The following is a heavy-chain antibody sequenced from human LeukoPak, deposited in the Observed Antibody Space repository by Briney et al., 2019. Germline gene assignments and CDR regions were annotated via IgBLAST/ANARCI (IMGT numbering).Heavy chain of an antibody. J-gene: IGHJ4*02. D-gene: IGHD1-26*01. V-gene: IGHV4-34*01. CDR3: ARLPYSGSYPPSNAERFDS. CDR2: IKHRGTT. CDR1: AGSVSAYY. Sequence: PSETLSPTGAVYAGSVSAYYWRCIRQPPGNGLEWIGEIKHRGTTDYNPSLKSQVTISVDTSKNQFSLNLRSVTAVDTAVYYCARLPYSGSYPPSNAERFDSWGQGTLVTVSS.